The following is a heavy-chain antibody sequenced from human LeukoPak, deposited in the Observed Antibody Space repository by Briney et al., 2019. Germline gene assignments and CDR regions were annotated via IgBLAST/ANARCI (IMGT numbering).Heavy chain of an antibody. Sequence: KPGGSLRLSCAASGFTFSSYSMNWVRQAPGKGLEWVSSISSSSSYIYYADSVKGRFTISRDNAKNSLYLQMNSLRAEDTAVYYCARSPQWEPDDGYFDYWGQGTLVTVSS. CDR2: ISSSSSYI. CDR1: GFTFSSYS. CDR3: ARSPQWEPDDGYFDY. V-gene: IGHV3-21*01. J-gene: IGHJ4*02. D-gene: IGHD1-26*01.